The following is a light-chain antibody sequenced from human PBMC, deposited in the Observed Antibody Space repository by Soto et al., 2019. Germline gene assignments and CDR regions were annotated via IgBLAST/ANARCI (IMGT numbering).Light chain of an antibody. J-gene: IGKJ1*01. CDR1: LTVTNN. CDR2: GAS. V-gene: IGKV3-15*01. Sequence: EIVLTQSPGTLSLSPGERATLSCRASLTVTNNYLAWYQQKPGQAPRLLIYGASTRVTGIPARFSGGGSGTEFTLTISSLHSEYFAVYYCQQYHNWWTLGQGTKVDIK. CDR3: QQYHNWWT.